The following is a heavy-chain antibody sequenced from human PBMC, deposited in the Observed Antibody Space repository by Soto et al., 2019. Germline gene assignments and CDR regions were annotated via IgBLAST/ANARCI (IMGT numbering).Heavy chain of an antibody. CDR2: ISSSSSYI. D-gene: IGHD3-22*01. V-gene: IGHV3-21*01. Sequence: GGSLRLSCAASGFTFSIYTMNWVRQAPGKGLEWVSSISSSSSYIYYADSVKGRFTISRDNAKNSLYLQMNSLRAEDTAVYYCARDRSYYDSSAYYAHWGQGTLVTIS. CDR3: ARDRSYYDSSAYYAH. CDR1: GFTFSIYT. J-gene: IGHJ4*02.